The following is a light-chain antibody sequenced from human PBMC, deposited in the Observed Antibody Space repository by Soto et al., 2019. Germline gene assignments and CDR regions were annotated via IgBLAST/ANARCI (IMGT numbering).Light chain of an antibody. J-gene: IGKJ1*01. Sequence: DIQMTQSPSTLSASVGDRVTITCRASQSITSWLAWYQQKPGKAPKLLIYDASSLENGVPSRFSGSGSGTVFTLTISSLQHDDYATYYCKQYNRYWTFGQEPKVDIK. CDR3: KQYNRYWT. CDR1: QSITSW. CDR2: DAS. V-gene: IGKV1-5*01.